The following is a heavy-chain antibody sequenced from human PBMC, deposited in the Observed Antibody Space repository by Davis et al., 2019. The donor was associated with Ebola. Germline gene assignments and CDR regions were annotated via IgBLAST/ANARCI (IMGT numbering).Heavy chain of an antibody. Sequence: ESLKISCAASGFTFSGSAMHWVRQASGKGLEWVGRIRSKANSYATAYAASVKGRFTISRDDSKNTAYLQMNSLKTEDTAVYYCTSPYGDYDYWGQGTLVTVSS. J-gene: IGHJ4*02. D-gene: IGHD4-17*01. CDR1: GFTFSGSA. V-gene: IGHV3-73*01. CDR2: IRSKANSYAT. CDR3: TSPYGDYDY.